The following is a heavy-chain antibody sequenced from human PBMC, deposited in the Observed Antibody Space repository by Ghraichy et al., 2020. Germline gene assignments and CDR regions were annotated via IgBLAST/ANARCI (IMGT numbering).Heavy chain of an antibody. Sequence: SETLSLTCAVYGGSFSGYYWSWIRQPPGKGLEWIGEINHSGSTNYNPSLKSRVTISVDTSKNQFSLKLSSVTAADTAVYYCARGRGRYYDRSGYYRGNDYWGQGTLRTVSS. V-gene: IGHV4-34*01. J-gene: IGHJ4*02. D-gene: IGHD3-22*01. CDR3: ARGRGRYYDRSGYYRGNDY. CDR1: GGSFSGYY. CDR2: INHSGST.